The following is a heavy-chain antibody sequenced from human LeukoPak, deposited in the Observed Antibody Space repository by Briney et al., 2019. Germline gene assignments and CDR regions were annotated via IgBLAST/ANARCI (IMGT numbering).Heavy chain of an antibody. CDR3: AKGIRGSHAVFDY. CDR2: ISGSGGST. J-gene: IGHJ4*02. D-gene: IGHD1-26*01. CDR1: GFSFSSYA. Sequence: GGSLRLSCAASGFSFSSYAMSWVRQAPGKGLEWVSAISGSGGSTYYADSVKGRFTISRDNSKNTLYLQMNSLRAEDTAVYYCAKGIRGSHAVFDYWGQGTLVTVSS. V-gene: IGHV3-23*01.